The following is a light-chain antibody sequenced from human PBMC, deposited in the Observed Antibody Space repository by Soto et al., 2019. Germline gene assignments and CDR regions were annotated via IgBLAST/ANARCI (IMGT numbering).Light chain of an antibody. J-gene: IGLJ1*01. CDR1: SSDVGGYNY. CDR3: SSYPSSSTQV. Sequence: QSVLTQPASVSGSPGQSITISCTGTSSDVGGYNYVSWYQQHPSKAPKLMIYEVSNRPSGVSNRFSGSKSGNTASLTISGLQAEDEADYYCSSYPSSSTQVFGTGTKVTVL. V-gene: IGLV2-14*01. CDR2: EVS.